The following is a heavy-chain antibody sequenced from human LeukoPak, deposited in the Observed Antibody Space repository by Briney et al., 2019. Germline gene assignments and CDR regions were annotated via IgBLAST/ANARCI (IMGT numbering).Heavy chain of an antibody. Sequence: PSETLSLTCTVSGGSISSYYWSWIRQPPGKGLEWIGSIYYSGSTNYNPSLKSRVTISVDTSKNQFSLKLSSVTAADTAVYYCARALYSSSWSRHPYYFDYWGQGTLVTVSS. CDR3: ARALYSSSWSRHPYYFDY. CDR1: GGSISSYY. D-gene: IGHD6-13*01. CDR2: IYYSGST. V-gene: IGHV4-59*01. J-gene: IGHJ4*02.